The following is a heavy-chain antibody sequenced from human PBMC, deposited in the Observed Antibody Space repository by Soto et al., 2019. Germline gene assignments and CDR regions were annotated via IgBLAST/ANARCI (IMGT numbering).Heavy chain of an antibody. V-gene: IGHV3-30-3*01. Sequence: QVQLVESGGGVVQPGRSLRLSCAASGFTFSSYAMHWVRQAPGKGLEWVAVISYDGSDSYYADSVKGRFTISRDNSKNTRYLQMNSLRAEDTAVYYCARAGGWTRRGWFDPWGQGTLVTVSS. J-gene: IGHJ5*02. CDR3: ARAGGWTRRGWFDP. CDR1: GFTFSSYA. D-gene: IGHD6-19*01. CDR2: ISYDGSDS.